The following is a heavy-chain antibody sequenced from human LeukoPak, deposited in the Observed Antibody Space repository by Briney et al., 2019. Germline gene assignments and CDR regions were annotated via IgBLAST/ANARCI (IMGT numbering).Heavy chain of an antibody. CDR1: GGSISSSSYY. D-gene: IGHD1-26*01. CDR2: IYYSGST. Sequence: PSETLSLTCTVSGGSISSSSYYWGWIRQPPGKGLEWIGSIYYSGSTYYNPSLKSRVTISVDTSKNQFSLKLSSVTAADTAVYYCARGLRLGATRYLDYWGQGTLVTVSS. J-gene: IGHJ4*02. CDR3: ARGLRLGATRYLDY. V-gene: IGHV4-39*01.